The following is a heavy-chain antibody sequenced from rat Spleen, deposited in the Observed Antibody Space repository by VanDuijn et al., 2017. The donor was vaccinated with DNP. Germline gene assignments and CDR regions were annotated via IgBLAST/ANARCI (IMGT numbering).Heavy chain of an antibody. CDR1: GFSLSSYS. V-gene: IGHV2S18*01. D-gene: IGHD1-2*01. Sequence: QVQLRESGPGLVKPSETLSLTCTVSGFSLSSYSVSWIRQTSGKGPEWMGRIWYDGDTAYNSAVQSRLTITRDTSKSQVFLKMNSLQPDDTGTYYCARHQAAPFDYWGQGVMVTVSS. CDR2: IWYDGDT. CDR3: ARHQAAPFDY. J-gene: IGHJ2*01.